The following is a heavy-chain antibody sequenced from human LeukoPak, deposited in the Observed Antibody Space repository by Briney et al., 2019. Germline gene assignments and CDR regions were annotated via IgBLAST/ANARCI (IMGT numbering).Heavy chain of an antibody. CDR2: IYYSGRT. CDR3: ARRRYYDSSGYLD. CDR1: GDSIRSSSYY. J-gene: IGHJ1*01. V-gene: IGHV4-39*01. D-gene: IGHD3-22*01. Sequence: PSETLSLTCTVSGDSIRSSSYYSDCIRQPPGKGLQWIGTIYYSGRTYYNPSLKSRVTISIDTSKNQFSLKLTSVTAADTAVYYCARRRYYDSSGYLDWGQGTLLTVSS.